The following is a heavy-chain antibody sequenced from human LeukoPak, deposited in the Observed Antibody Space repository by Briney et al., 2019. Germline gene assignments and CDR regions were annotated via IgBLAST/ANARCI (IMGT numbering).Heavy chain of an antibody. Sequence: GGSLRLSCAVSGFTFRNYWMYWVRQAPGEALVWVSRISGDGSTTTYADTVKGRFTISRDNAKNTLYLQMNSLRADDTAAYYCASSLLGVSPWGQGTLVTVSS. CDR1: GFTFRNYW. D-gene: IGHD3-3*01. CDR3: ASSLLGVSP. J-gene: IGHJ4*02. V-gene: IGHV3-74*01. CDR2: ISGDGSTT.